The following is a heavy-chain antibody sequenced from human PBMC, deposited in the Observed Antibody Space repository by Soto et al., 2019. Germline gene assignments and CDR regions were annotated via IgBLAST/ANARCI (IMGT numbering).Heavy chain of an antibody. Sequence: SETLSLTCAVYGGSFSGYYWSWIRQPPGKGLEWIGEINHSGSTNYNPSLKSRVTISVDTSKNQFSLKLSSVTAADTAVYYCARGTGHSSISNWFDPWGQGTLVTVSS. CDR2: INHSGST. V-gene: IGHV4-34*01. D-gene: IGHD6-13*01. CDR3: ARGTGHSSISNWFDP. J-gene: IGHJ5*02. CDR1: GGSFSGYY.